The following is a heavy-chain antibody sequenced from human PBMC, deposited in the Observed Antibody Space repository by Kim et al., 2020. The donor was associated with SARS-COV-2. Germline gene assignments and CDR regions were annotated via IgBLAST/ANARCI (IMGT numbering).Heavy chain of an antibody. J-gene: IGHJ6*02. CDR2: ISGSGGST. Sequence: GGSLRLSCAASGFTFSSYAMSWVRQAPGKGLEWVSAISGSGGSTYYADSVKGRFTISRDNSKNTLYLQMNSLRAEDTAVYYCASSGPPYYYYGMDVWGQGTTVTVSS. D-gene: IGHD6-6*01. CDR3: ASSGPPYYYYGMDV. CDR1: GFTFSSYA. V-gene: IGHV3-23*01.